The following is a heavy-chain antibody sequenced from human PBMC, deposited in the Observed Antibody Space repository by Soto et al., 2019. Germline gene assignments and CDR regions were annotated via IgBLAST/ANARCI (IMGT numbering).Heavy chain of an antibody. D-gene: IGHD4-4*01. Sequence: GGSLRLSCAASGFTFSNAWMNWVRQAPGKGLEWVGRIKSKTDGGTTDYAAPVKGRFTISRDDSKNTLYLQMNSLKTEDTAVYYCTTVPTATPYYYYYGMDVWGQGTTVTVSS. J-gene: IGHJ6*02. CDR2: IKSKTDGGTT. V-gene: IGHV3-15*07. CDR3: TTVPTATPYYYYYGMDV. CDR1: GFTFSNAW.